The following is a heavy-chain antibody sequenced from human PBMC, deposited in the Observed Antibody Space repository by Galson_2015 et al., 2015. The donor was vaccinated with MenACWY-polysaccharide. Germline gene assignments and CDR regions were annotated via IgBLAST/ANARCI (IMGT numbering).Heavy chain of an antibody. Sequence: SVKVSCKASGYKFSSYDINWVRQASGQGLEWMGWMNPNSGNTGYAQKFQGRVAMTRDTATSTAYMELRMLRYDDTAVYYCTRIIAHKHPFVDSWGQGTLVSVS. CDR2: MNPNSGNT. CDR1: GYKFSSYD. D-gene: IGHD2-21*01. J-gene: IGHJ4*02. V-gene: IGHV1-8*01. CDR3: TRIIAHKHPFVDS.